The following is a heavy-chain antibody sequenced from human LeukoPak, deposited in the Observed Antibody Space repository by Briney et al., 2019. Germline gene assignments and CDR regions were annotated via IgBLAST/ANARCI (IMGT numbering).Heavy chain of an antibody. CDR2: ISGSGGST. V-gene: IGHV3-23*01. CDR3: AKEGYGSGSYYYYYYYMDV. D-gene: IGHD3-10*01. CDR1: GFTFSSYG. J-gene: IGHJ6*03. Sequence: GGTLRLSCAASGFTFSSYGMSWVRQAPGKGLEWVSAISGSGGSTYYADSVKGRFTISRDNSKNTLYLQMNSLRAEDTAVYYCAKEGYGSGSYYYYYYYMDVWGKGTTVTISS.